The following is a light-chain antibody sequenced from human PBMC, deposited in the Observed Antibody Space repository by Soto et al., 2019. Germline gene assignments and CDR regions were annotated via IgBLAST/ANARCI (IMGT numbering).Light chain of an antibody. Sequence: DIQMTQSPSTLSASVGDRVTITCRASQSISSWLAWYQQKPGKAPKLLIYKASSLESGVPSRFSGSGSGTEFTLNISSLKPDDFETYYCQQYNSYSPETFGQGTKVEIK. V-gene: IGKV1-5*03. CDR3: QQYNSYSPET. CDR1: QSISSW. CDR2: KAS. J-gene: IGKJ1*01.